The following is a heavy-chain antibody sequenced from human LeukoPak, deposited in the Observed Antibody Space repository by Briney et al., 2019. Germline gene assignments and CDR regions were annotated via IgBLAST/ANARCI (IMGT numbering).Heavy chain of an antibody. D-gene: IGHD3-3*01. V-gene: IGHV6-1*01. Sequence: SQTLSLTCAISGDSVSSNGASWNWIRQSPSRGLEWLGRTYYRSQQWHSDYAPSVKGRITLNPDTSKNQFSLQLNSVTPEDTAVYYCGRETDFGVVTNWGQGTLVAVSS. CDR1: GDSVSSNGAS. J-gene: IGHJ4*02. CDR3: GRETDFGVVTN. CDR2: TYYRSQQWHS.